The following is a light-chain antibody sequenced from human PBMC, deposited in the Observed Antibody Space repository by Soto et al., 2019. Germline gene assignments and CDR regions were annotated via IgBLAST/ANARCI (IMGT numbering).Light chain of an antibody. CDR3: CSYAGSSTLV. J-gene: IGLJ2*01. Sequence: ALTHPASLSGSPGQSITFSCTGTSSDVGSYNLVSWYQQHPGKAPKLMIYEGSKRPSGVSNRFSGSKSGNTASLTISGLQAEDEADYYCCSYAGSSTLVFGGGTQLTV. V-gene: IGLV2-23*01. CDR2: EGS. CDR1: SSDVGSYNL.